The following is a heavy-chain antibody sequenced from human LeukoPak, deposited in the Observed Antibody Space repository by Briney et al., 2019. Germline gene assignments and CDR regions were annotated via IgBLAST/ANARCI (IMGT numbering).Heavy chain of an antibody. CDR3: ARRYCSGGSCYSRGVKSLQRQWQKYNWFDP. CDR1: GFTFGSYG. J-gene: IGHJ5*02. CDR2: IRSDGSNK. D-gene: IGHD2-15*01. Sequence: GGSLRLSCAASGFTFGSYGMHWVRQAPGKGLEWVTFIRSDGSNKYYADSVKGRFTISRDNSKNTLYLQMNTLIADDTAVYYCARRYCSGGSCYSRGVKSLQRQWQKYNWFDPWGQGTLVTVSS. V-gene: IGHV3-30*02.